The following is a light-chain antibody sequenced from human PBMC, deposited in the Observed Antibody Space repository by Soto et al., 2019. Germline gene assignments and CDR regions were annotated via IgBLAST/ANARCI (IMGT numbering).Light chain of an antibody. J-gene: IGKJ2*01. V-gene: IGKV2-28*01. CDR1: QSLLHTHGYSY. CDR3: MQALLSPYT. Sequence: DIVMTQSPLSLPVTPGEPASISCRSSQSLLHTHGYSYLDWYLQKPGQSPRLLIYLGSNRASGVPDRFSGSGSGTDFTPKISRVEAEDVGVYYCMQALLSPYTFGQGTKLEIK. CDR2: LGS.